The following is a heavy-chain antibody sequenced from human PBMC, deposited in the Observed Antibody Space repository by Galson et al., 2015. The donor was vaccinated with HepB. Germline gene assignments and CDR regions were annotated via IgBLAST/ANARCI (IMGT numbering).Heavy chain of an antibody. CDR1: GYTFTGYY. CDR3: AKGHYGDYIDY. V-gene: IGHV1-2*06. D-gene: IGHD4-17*01. Sequence: SVKVSCKASGYTFTGYYMNWVRQAPGQGLEWMGRINPSSGGTDCAQNFRGRVSMTRDTSISTAYMDLTRLTSDDTAVYYCAKGHYGDYIDYWGQGTLVTVSS. CDR2: INPSSGGT. J-gene: IGHJ4*02.